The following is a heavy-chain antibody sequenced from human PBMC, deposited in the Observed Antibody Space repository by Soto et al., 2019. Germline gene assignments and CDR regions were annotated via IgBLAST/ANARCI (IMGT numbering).Heavy chain of an antibody. CDR3: VREHIDAFDM. CDR1: GFTFSSYS. J-gene: IGHJ3*02. V-gene: IGHV3-48*01. Sequence: EVHLVESGGELVQPGGSLRLSCVASGFTFSSYSMNWFRQVPGKGLEWVSYIRGVSDVIYYSDSVKGRFTISRDNAKNSLYLQMNSLRAEDTAVYYCVREHIDAFDMWGQGTMVTVSS. D-gene: IGHD2-21*01. CDR2: IRGVSDVI.